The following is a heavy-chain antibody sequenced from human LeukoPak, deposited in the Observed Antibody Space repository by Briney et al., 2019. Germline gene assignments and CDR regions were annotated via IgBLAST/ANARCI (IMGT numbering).Heavy chain of an antibody. J-gene: IGHJ6*04. D-gene: IGHD6-19*01. CDR1: GGTFSSYA. CDR3: ARGQGIIAVALDV. V-gene: IGHV1-69*05. Sequence: ASVKVSCKASGGTFSSYAISWVRQAPGQGLEWMGRIIPIFGTANYAQKFQGRITITTDESTSTAYMELSSLRSEDTAVYYCARGQGIIAVALDVWGKGTTVTVSS. CDR2: IIPIFGTA.